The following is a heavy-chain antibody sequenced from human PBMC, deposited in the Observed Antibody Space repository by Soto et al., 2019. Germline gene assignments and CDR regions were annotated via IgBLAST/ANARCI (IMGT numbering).Heavy chain of an antibody. V-gene: IGHV4-39*01. CDR2: IYYSGST. CDR1: GGSISSSSYY. CDR3: ARHDYYGSGTEAQSYFDY. J-gene: IGHJ4*02. Sequence: PSETLSLTCTVSGGSISSSSYYWGWIRQPPGKGLEWIGSIYYSGSTYYNPSLKSRVTISVDTSKNQFSLKLSSVTAADTAVYYCARHDYYGSGTEAQSYFDYWGQGTLVTVSS. D-gene: IGHD3-10*01.